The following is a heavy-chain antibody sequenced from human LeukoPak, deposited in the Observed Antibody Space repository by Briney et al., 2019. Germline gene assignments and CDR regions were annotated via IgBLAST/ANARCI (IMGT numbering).Heavy chain of an antibody. CDR3: AREDSGENWFDP. J-gene: IGHJ5*02. CDR1: GGSISSSNW. D-gene: IGHD6-19*01. CDR2: IYHSGST. Sequence: SGTLSLTCAVSGGSISSSNWWSWVRQPPGKGLEWIGEIYHSGSTNYNPSLKSRVTISVDTSKNQFSLKLSSVTAADTAVYYCAREDSGENWFDPWGQGTLVTVSS. V-gene: IGHV4-4*02.